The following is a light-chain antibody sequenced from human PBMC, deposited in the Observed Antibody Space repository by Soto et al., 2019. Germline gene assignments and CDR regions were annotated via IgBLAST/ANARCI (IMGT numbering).Light chain of an antibody. Sequence: DIQMTQSPSTLSASVGDRFTMTCRASQSISRWLAWYQQKPGKAPKLLIYETSSLEDGVPSRFTGSGSGTEFSLTITSLQPEDFTSYYCQQYKDYWTFGQGTKVDI. CDR2: ETS. J-gene: IGKJ1*01. CDR1: QSISRW. V-gene: IGKV1-5*03. CDR3: QQYKDYWT.